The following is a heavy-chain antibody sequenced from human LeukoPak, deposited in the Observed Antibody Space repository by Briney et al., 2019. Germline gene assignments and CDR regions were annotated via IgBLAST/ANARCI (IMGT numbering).Heavy chain of an antibody. V-gene: IGHV4-39*01. CDR2: IYYSGST. D-gene: IGHD2-8*02. CDR3: ARSERERIVLVVYAYFDY. J-gene: IGHJ4*02. Sequence: SETLSFTCTVSGGSISSSSYYWGWIRQPPGKGLEWIGSIYYSGSTYYNPSLKSRVTISVDTSKNQFSLKLSSVTAADTAVYYCARSERERIVLVVYAYFDYWGQGTLVTVSS. CDR1: GGSISSSSYY.